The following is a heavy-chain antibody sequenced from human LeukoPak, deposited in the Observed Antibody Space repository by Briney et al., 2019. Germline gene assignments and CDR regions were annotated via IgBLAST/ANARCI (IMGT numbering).Heavy chain of an antibody. D-gene: IGHD4-17*01. Sequence: PSGTLSLTCTVSGGSISSNYWNWIRQPPGKGLEWIGYISYSGSTNYNPSLKSRVTISVDTSKNQFSLKLSSVTAADTAVYYCARSDHGDYRPGYWGQGTLVTVSS. CDR3: ARSDHGDYRPGY. CDR2: ISYSGST. J-gene: IGHJ4*02. CDR1: GGSISSNY. V-gene: IGHV4-59*08.